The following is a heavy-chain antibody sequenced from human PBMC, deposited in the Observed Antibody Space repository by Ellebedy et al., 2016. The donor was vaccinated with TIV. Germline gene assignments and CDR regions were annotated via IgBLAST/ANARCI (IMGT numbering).Heavy chain of an antibody. Sequence: ASVKVSCKASGGTFSSYAISWVRQAPGQGLEWMGRIIPILAIADYAQKFQGRVTITADKSTSTAYLELSSLRSEDTAVYYCARWFGELLYVRWFDPWGQGTLVTVSS. CDR1: GGTFSSYA. CDR2: IIPILAIA. J-gene: IGHJ5*02. V-gene: IGHV1-69*04. CDR3: ARWFGELLYVRWFDP. D-gene: IGHD3-10*01.